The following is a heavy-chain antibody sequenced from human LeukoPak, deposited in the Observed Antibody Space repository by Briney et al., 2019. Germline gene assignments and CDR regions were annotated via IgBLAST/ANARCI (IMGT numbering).Heavy chain of an antibody. CDR2: LYFSGST. CDR1: GDSVSSGLYY. D-gene: IGHD3-22*01. V-gene: IGHV4-61*01. Sequence: SETLSLTCTVSGDSVSSGLYYWSWIRQPPGKRLEWIGNLYFSGSTNYNPSLKSRVTMSVDTSKNQFSLKLRSVTAADTAVYYCARERRDSSGYYYHSDYWGQGTLVTVSS. J-gene: IGHJ4*02. CDR3: ARERRDSSGYYYHSDY.